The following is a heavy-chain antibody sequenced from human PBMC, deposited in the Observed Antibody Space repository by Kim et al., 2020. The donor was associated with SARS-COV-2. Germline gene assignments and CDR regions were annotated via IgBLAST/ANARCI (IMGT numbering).Heavy chain of an antibody. CDR3: ARVHSHNYYDSSGLGGYYFDY. J-gene: IGHJ4*02. CDR1: GGTFSSYA. CDR2: IIPIFGTA. D-gene: IGHD3-22*01. Sequence: SVKVSCKASGGTFSSYAISWVRQAPGQGLEWMGGIIPIFGTANYAQKFQGRVTITADESTSTAYMELSSLRSEDTAVYYCARVHSHNYYDSSGLGGYYFDYWGQGTLVTVSS. V-gene: IGHV1-69*13.